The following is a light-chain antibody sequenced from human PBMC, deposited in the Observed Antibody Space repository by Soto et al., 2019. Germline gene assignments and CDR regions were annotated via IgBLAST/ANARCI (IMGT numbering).Light chain of an antibody. CDR2: DAS. CDR3: QQYNTYSSK. J-gene: IGKJ1*01. CDR1: HTISNW. V-gene: IGKV1-5*01. Sequence: DIQMTQSPSTLSASVGYRVTITCLASHTISNWLAWYQQRPGKAPKLLIYDASNLESGVPSRFSGSGSGTEFTLPISSLQPDDFATYYCQQYNTYSSKFGQGTKVEIK.